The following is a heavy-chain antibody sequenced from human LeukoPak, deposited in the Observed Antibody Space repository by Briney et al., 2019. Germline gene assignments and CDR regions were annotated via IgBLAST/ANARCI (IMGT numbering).Heavy chain of an antibody. CDR3: ATGGRHSYGWSKETFDH. J-gene: IGHJ4*02. CDR1: GGTFRTYA. D-gene: IGHD5-18*01. CDR2: IIPIFGTP. V-gene: IGHV1-69*13. Sequence: ASVKVSCKASGGTFRTYAISWVRQAPGQGLEWMGGIIPIFGTPNYAQKFQGRVTITADESTNTAYMELSSLRSEDTAVYYCATGGRHSYGWSKETFDHWGQGTLVTASS.